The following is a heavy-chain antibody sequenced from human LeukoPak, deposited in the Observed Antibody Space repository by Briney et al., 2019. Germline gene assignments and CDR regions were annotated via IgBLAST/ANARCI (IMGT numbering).Heavy chain of an antibody. Sequence: PSETLSLTCTVSGGSISSSSYYWGWIRQPPGKGLEWIGSIYYSGSTYYNPSLKSRVTISVDTSRNQFSLKLSSVTAADTAVYYCARSGEVGIAAPWGQGTLVTVSS. CDR1: GGSISSSSYY. CDR3: ARSGEVGIAAP. CDR2: IYYSGST. V-gene: IGHV4-39*07. J-gene: IGHJ4*02. D-gene: IGHD6-13*01.